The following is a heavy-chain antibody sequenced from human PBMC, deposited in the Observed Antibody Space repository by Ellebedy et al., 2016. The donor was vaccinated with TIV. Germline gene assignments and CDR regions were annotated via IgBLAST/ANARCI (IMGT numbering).Heavy chain of an antibody. J-gene: IGHJ4*02. V-gene: IGHV4-4*07. CDR3: ARAGGSGSYYNVDY. Sequence: MPGGSLRLSCTVSGESMNNYYWSWIRQSAGKSLEWIGLIFAGGSTTFNPSLKSRLSMSIDTSKNQFSLKLSSVTAADTALYYCARAGGSGSYYNVDYWGQGTAVTVSS. CDR1: GESMNNYY. D-gene: IGHD3-10*01. CDR2: IFAGGST.